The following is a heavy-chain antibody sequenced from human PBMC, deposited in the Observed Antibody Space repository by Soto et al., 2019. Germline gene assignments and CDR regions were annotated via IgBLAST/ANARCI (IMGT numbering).Heavy chain of an antibody. CDR3: ARMTTVNYYYYYYGMDV. CDR1: GGSFSGYY. V-gene: IGHV4-34*01. Sequence: SETLSLTCAVYGGSFSGYYWSWIRQPPGKGLEWIGEINHSGSTNYNPSLKSRVTISVDTSKNQFSLKLSSVTAADTAVYYCARMTTVNYYYYYYGMDVWGQGTTVTSP. D-gene: IGHD4-17*01. CDR2: INHSGST. J-gene: IGHJ6*02.